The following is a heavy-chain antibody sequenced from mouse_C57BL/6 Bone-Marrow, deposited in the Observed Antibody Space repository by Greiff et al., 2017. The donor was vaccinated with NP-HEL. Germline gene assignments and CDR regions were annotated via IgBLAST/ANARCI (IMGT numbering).Heavy chain of an antibody. V-gene: IGHV5-4*01. CDR3: ARAYDYEFAY. CDR2: ISDGGSYT. D-gene: IGHD2-4*01. CDR1: GFTFSSYA. J-gene: IGHJ3*01. Sequence: EVHLVESGGGLVKPGGSLKLSCAASGFTFSSYAMSWVRQTPEKRLEWVATISDGGSYTYYPDNVKGRFTISRDNAKNNLYLQMSHLKSEDTAMYYCARAYDYEFAYWGQGTLVTVSA.